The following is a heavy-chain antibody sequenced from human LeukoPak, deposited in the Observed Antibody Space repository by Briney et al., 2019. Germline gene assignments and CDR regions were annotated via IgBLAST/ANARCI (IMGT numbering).Heavy chain of an antibody. Sequence: GGSLRLSCAASGFTFSSYWMSWVRQAPGKGLEWVANIKQDGSEKYYVDSVKDRFTISRDNAKNSLYLQMNSLRAEDTAVYYCARDALYCGGDCFYFDYWGQGTLVTVSS. J-gene: IGHJ4*02. CDR2: IKQDGSEK. D-gene: IGHD2-21*02. V-gene: IGHV3-7*01. CDR3: ARDALYCGGDCFYFDY. CDR1: GFTFSSYW.